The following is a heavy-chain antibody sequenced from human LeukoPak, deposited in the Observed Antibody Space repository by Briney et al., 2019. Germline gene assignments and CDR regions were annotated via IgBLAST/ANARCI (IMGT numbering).Heavy chain of an antibody. CDR3: AHIRSDYVLYYYYYYMDV. Sequence: SGPTLVKPTQTLTLTCTFSGFSLSTSGVGVGWIRQPPGKALEWLALIYWDDDKRYSPSLKSRLTITKDTSKNQVVLTMTNIDPVDTATYYCAHIRSDYVLYYYYYYMDVWGKGTTVTVSS. CDR2: IYWDDDK. D-gene: IGHD4-17*01. CDR1: GFSLSTSGVG. J-gene: IGHJ6*03. V-gene: IGHV2-5*02.